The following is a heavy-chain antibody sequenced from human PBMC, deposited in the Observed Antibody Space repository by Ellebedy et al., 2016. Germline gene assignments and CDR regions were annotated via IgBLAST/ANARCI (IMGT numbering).Heavy chain of an antibody. D-gene: IGHD3-10*01. CDR3: ARGVPKGNWFDP. CDR1: GYTFTGYY. Sequence: ASVKVSCXASGYTFTGYYMHWVRQAPGQGLEWMGIINPSGGSTSYAQKFQGRVTMTRDTSTSTVYMELSSLRSEDTAVYYCARGVPKGNWFDPWGQGTLVTVSS. J-gene: IGHJ5*02. CDR2: INPSGGST. V-gene: IGHV1-46*01.